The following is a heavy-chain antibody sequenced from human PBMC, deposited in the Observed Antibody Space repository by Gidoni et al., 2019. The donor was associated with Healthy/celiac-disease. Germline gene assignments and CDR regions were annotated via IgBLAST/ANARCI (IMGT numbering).Heavy chain of an antibody. CDR2: ISGSGGST. CDR1: GFPFSSYA. V-gene: IGHV3-23*01. D-gene: IGHD2-15*01. Sequence: EVQLLESGGGLVQPGGSLRLPCAASGFPFSSYAMSWVRHAPGKGLEWVSAISGSGGSTYYADSVKGRFTISRDNSKNTLYLQMNSLRAEDTAVYYCAKANQITPREVFDYWGQGTLVTVSS. J-gene: IGHJ4*02. CDR3: AKANQITPREVFDY.